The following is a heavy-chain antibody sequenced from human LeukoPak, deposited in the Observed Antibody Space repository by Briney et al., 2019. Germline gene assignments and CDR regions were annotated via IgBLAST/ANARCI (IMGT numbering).Heavy chain of an antibody. Sequence: GESLKISFKGSGYLFTNYWIGWVRPMPGKGLEWMGIIYPGDSDTRYSPSFQGQVTIAADKSISTAYLQWSSLKASDIAVYYCAKRVGGYIDYWGQGTLVTVSS. V-gene: IGHV5-51*01. D-gene: IGHD5-12*01. J-gene: IGHJ4*02. CDR1: GYLFTNYW. CDR2: IYPGDSDT. CDR3: AKRVGGYIDY.